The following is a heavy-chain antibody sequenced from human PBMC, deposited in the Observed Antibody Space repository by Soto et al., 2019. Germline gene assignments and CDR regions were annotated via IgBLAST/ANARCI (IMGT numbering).Heavy chain of an antibody. Sequence: SETVSLTCTVSGGSISSGDYYWSWIRQPPGKGLEWIGYIYYSGSTYYNPSLKSRVTISVDTSKNQFSLKLSSVTAADAAVYYCASGGCSGGSCYFSYYGMDVWGQGTTVTVSS. CDR1: GGSISSGDYY. CDR3: ASGGCSGGSCYFSYYGMDV. D-gene: IGHD2-15*01. V-gene: IGHV4-30-4*01. CDR2: IYYSGST. J-gene: IGHJ6*02.